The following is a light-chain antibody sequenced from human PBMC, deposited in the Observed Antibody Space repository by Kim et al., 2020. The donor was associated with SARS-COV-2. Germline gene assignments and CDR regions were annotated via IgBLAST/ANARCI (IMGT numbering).Light chain of an antibody. Sequence: ASVKLTCTLGSGHSSYAIEWHQQQPEKGPRYLMKLSSDGSHSKGDGTPDRFSGSSSGAERYLAISSLHADDEADYYCQTWGTGIRVFGGGTQLTVL. CDR1: SGHSSYA. CDR3: QTWGTGIRV. V-gene: IGLV4-69*01. CDR2: LSSDGSH. J-gene: IGLJ3*02.